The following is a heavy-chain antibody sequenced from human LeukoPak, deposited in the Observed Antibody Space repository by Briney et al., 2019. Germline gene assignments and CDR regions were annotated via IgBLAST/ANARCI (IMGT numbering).Heavy chain of an antibody. CDR3: ARIGLTTGMLPDD. V-gene: IGHV3-23*01. CDR1: GFTFRSYA. D-gene: IGHD1-1*01. CDR2: IMHDSGTT. Sequence: PVRSLRLSCEASGFTFRSYAMTWVRQSPGKRLECVSGIMHDSGTTYYADSVKGRFTISRDNSKNTLYLQMNSLRVADTAVYYCARIGLTTGMLPDDWGQGALVTVSS. J-gene: IGHJ4*02.